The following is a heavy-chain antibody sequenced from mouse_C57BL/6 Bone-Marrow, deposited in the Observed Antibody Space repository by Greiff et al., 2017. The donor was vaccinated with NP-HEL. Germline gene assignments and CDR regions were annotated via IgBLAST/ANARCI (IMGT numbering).Heavy chain of an antibody. V-gene: IGHV5-6*02. CDR1: GFTFSSYG. CDR2: ISSGGSYT. J-gene: IGHJ4*01. Sequence: DVKLQESGGDLVKPGGSLKLSCAASGFTFSSYGMSWVRQTPDKRLEWVATISSGGSYTYYPDSVKGRFTISRDNAKNTLYLQMSSLKSEDTAMYYCARSTVVATRAMDYWGQGTSVTVSS. CDR3: ARSTVVATRAMDY. D-gene: IGHD1-1*01.